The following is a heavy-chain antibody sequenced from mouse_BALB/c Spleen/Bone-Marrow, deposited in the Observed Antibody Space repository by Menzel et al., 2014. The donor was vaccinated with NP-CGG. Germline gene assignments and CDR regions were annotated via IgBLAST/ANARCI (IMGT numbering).Heavy chain of an antibody. V-gene: IGHV5-12-1*01. J-gene: IGHJ2*01. CDR2: ISSGGGST. CDR1: GFAFXSYD. CDR3: AREVLRDYFDY. D-gene: IGHD1-1*01. Sequence: EVQGVESGGGLVKPGGSLKLSCAASGFAFXSYDMSWVRQTPEKRLEWAAYISSGGGSTYYPDTVKGRFTISRDNAKNTLYLQMSSLKSEDTAMYYCAREVLRDYFDYWGQGTTLTVSS.